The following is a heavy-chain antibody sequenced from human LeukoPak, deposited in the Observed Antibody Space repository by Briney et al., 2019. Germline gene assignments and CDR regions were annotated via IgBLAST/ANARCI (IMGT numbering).Heavy chain of an antibody. Sequence: PSETLSLTCAVYGGSFSGYYWSWIRQPPGKGLEWIGEINHSGSTNYNPSLKSRVTISVDTSKNQFSLKLSSVTAADTAVYYCARDKGDKYYDILTGYDSAGTAGDGFDIWGQGTMVTVSS. CDR1: GGSFSGYY. CDR3: ARDKGDKYYDILTGYDSAGTAGDGFDI. V-gene: IGHV4-34*01. CDR2: INHSGST. J-gene: IGHJ3*02. D-gene: IGHD3-9*01.